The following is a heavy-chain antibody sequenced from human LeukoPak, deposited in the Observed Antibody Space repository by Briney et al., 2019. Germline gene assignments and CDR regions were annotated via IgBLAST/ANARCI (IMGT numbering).Heavy chain of an antibody. V-gene: IGHV3-30-3*01. D-gene: IGHD3-16*01. CDR2: TSYDGSNK. Sequence: PARSMRLSCAASGFTFSSYATHWDSHAPGRGMEWVAVTSYDGSNKYYTDSVKGRSTICTGNSKNSLYLQTNRLRGKDTAVYYGARGGAGGGSGWYCYYVDVWEQGTTVSVST. J-gene: IGHJ6*01. CDR1: GFTFSSYA. CDR3: ARGGAGGGSGWYCYYVDV.